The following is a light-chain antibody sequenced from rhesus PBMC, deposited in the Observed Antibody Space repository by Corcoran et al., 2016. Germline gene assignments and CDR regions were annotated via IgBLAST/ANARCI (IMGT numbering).Light chain of an antibody. J-gene: IGKJ4*01. CDR3: QQYTSYPLT. V-gene: IGKV1-28*02. CDR2: AAT. Sequence: DIQMTQSPSSLSASVGDTVTITCRASQGISSYLNWFQQKPGKAPKLLIYAATTLQSGVPSRFSGSGSRTDFTLTISRLQPEDFSTYYCQQYTSYPLTFGGGTKVEIK. CDR1: QGISSY.